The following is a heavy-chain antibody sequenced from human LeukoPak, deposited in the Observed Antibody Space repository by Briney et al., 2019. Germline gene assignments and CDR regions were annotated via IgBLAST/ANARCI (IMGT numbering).Heavy chain of an antibody. CDR3: AKDGPPTVTRGSFDY. J-gene: IGHJ4*02. CDR2: VLSDGSNN. V-gene: IGHV3-30*18. Sequence: GGSLRLSCAASGFTFSSYGLHWVRQAPGKGLEWVAVVLSDGSNNHYANSVKGRFTISRDNSKNTLYLQMNSLRAEDTAVYYCAKDGPPTVTRGSFDYWGQGTLVTVSS. D-gene: IGHD4-11*01. CDR1: GFTFSSYG.